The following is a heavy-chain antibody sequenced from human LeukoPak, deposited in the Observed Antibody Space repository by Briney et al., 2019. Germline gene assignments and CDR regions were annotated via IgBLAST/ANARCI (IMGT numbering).Heavy chain of an antibody. V-gene: IGHV4-39*07. J-gene: IGHJ4*02. CDR1: GGSMNTINFY. Sequence: SETLSLTCTVSGGSMNTINFYWAWIRQPPGKGLEWIGSIYYSGSTNYNPSLKSRVTISADMSTNQFSLSLNSATAADTAVYYCARDERYGYNYNFNYWGQGTLVTVSS. CDR3: ARDERYGYNYNFNY. D-gene: IGHD5-24*01. CDR2: IYYSGST.